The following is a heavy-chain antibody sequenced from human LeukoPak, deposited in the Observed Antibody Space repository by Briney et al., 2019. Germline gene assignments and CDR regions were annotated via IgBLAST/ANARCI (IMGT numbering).Heavy chain of an antibody. Sequence: ASVKVSCKASGYTFTSYDINWVRQATGQGLEWMGWMNPNSGNTGYAQKFQGRVTMTRDMSTSTVYMELSSLRSEDTAVYYCARNGDPDRDAFDIWGQGTMVTVSS. CDR2: MNPNSGNT. J-gene: IGHJ3*02. CDR3: ARNGDPDRDAFDI. V-gene: IGHV1-8*02. D-gene: IGHD1-14*01. CDR1: GYTFTSYD.